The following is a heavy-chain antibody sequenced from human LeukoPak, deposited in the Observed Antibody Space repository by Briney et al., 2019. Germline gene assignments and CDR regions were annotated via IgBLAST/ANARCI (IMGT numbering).Heavy chain of an antibody. CDR2: IKQDGSEK. Sequence: GGSLRLSCAASGFTFSNSWMSWVRQAPGKGLEWVATIKQDGSEKYYVDSAKGRFSISRDNAKNSLFLQMISLRGEDTAVYFCARAYSYAFGYWGQGTLVTVAS. CDR1: GFTFSNSW. CDR3: ARAYSYAFGY. D-gene: IGHD3-22*01. J-gene: IGHJ4*02. V-gene: IGHV3-7*04.